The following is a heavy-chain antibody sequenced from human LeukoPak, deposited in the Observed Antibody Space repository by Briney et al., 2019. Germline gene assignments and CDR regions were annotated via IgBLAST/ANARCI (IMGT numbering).Heavy chain of an antibody. J-gene: IGHJ4*02. CDR2: FDPEDGET. CDR3: ATDLTSIAAASKGGAFDY. V-gene: IGHV1-24*01. Sequence: ASVKVSCKVSGYTLTELSMHWVRQAPGKGLEWMGGFDPEDGETIYAQKFQGRVTMTEDTSTDTAYMELSSLRSEDTAVYYCATDLTSIAAASKGGAFDYWGQGTLVTVSS. D-gene: IGHD6-13*01. CDR1: GYTLTELS.